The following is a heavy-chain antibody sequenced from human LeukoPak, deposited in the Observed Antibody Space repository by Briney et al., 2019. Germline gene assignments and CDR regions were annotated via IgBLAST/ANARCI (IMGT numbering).Heavy chain of an antibody. V-gene: IGHV4-39*01. D-gene: IGHD2-2*01. Sequence: SETLSLTCTVSGGSISSRSYYWGWIRQPPGKGLEWIGSIFYSGTTYYNPSLKSRVTISVDTSKNQFSLRLSSVTAADTAVYYCASENCSGTSCSSFDYWGQGTLVTVSP. CDR3: ASENCSGTSCSSFDY. J-gene: IGHJ4*02. CDR1: GGSISSRSYY. CDR2: IFYSGTT.